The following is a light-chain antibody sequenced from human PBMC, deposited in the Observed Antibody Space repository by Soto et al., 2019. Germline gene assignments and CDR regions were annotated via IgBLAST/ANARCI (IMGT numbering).Light chain of an antibody. V-gene: IGLV1-40*01. CDR3: HSYDSGLSGSV. CDR1: NSNIGAGYD. CDR2: GDN. Sequence: QSVLTQPPSVSGAPGQRVTISCTGGNSNIGAGYDVHWYRQISGTAPKLLIYGDNNRPSGVPDRISGSKSGTSASLAITGLQAEDEADYYCHSYDSGLSGSVFGGGTKLTVL. J-gene: IGLJ3*02.